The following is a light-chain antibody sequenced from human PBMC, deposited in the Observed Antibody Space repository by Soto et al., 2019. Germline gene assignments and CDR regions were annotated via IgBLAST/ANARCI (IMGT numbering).Light chain of an antibody. J-gene: IGKJ1*01. V-gene: IGKV1-5*03. CDR1: QSVSSW. CDR2: KAS. CDR3: QQYESAFRT. Sequence: DIQMTQSPSTLSASVGDRVTITCRASQSVSSWLAWYQQIPGKAPKLLIYKASILESGVPLRFSGSGSGTEFTLTIDSLQPHDFATYYCQQYESAFRTFGQGTKV.